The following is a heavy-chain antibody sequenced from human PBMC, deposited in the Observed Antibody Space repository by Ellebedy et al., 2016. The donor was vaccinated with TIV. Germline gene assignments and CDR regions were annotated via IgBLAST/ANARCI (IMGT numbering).Heavy chain of an antibody. D-gene: IGHD3-10*01. Sequence: SETLSPTCTVPGDSISRSSYYWGWIRQPPGKGLEWIGSIYYTGSTDYNPSLKSRVAISADTSTNQFSLRLSSVTAADTAVYYCARWFGELLYVRWFDPWGQGTLVTVSS. CDR2: IYYTGST. J-gene: IGHJ5*02. CDR1: GDSISRSSYY. CDR3: ARWFGELLYVRWFDP. V-gene: IGHV4-39*01.